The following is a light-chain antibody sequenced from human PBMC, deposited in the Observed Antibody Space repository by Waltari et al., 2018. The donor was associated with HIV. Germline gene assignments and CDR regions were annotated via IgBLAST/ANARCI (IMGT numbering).Light chain of an antibody. CDR2: GAS. V-gene: IGKV3-20*01. CDR1: QSVNSNY. CDR3: QQYGTSPRT. J-gene: IGKJ1*01. Sequence: EIVLTQSPGTLSLSPGERATLSCRASQSVNSNYLAWYQQKPGQAPRLLIYGASSRATGIPNMFSGSGSGTDFTLTVSRLGPEDSAVYYCQQYGTSPRTFGRGTKVEI.